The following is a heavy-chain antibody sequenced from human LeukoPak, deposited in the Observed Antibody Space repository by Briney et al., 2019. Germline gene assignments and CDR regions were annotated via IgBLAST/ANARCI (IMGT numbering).Heavy chain of an antibody. D-gene: IGHD6-13*01. J-gene: IGHJ4*01. Sequence: GGSLRLSCAVSGFTFTSYWMNWVRQAPGKGLEWVASVRQDGGEKSYVDSVKGRFTISRDNTKNSLYLQMSSLRAEDTAVYYCARDGTAPGLYFDLWGQGTLVTVSS. V-gene: IGHV3-7*01. CDR1: GFTFTSYW. CDR3: ARDGTAPGLYFDL. CDR2: VRQDGGEK.